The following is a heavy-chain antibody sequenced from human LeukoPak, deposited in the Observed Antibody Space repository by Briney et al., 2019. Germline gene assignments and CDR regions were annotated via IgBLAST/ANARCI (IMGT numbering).Heavy chain of an antibody. CDR1: GGTFSSYA. CDR2: IIPIFGTA. D-gene: IGHD4-11*01. V-gene: IGHV1-69*06. CDR3: ARLASNNHYYYYYMDV. Sequence: ASVKVSCKASGGTFSSYAISWVRQAPGQGLEWMGGIIPIFGTANYAQNFQGRVTITADKSTSTAYMELSSLRSEDTAVYYRARLASNNHYYYYYMDVWGKGTTVTVSS. J-gene: IGHJ6*03.